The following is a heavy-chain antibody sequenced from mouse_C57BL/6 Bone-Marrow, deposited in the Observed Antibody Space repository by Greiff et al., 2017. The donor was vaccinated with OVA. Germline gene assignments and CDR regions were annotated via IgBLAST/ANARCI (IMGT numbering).Heavy chain of an antibody. Sequence: VKVVESGAELVKPGASVKMSCKASGYTFTTYPIEWMKQNHGKSLEWIGNFHPYNDDTKYNEKFKGKATLTVEKSSSTVYLELSRLTSDDSAVYYCARHGSSYWFAYWGQGTLVTVSA. J-gene: IGHJ3*01. CDR1: GYTFTTYP. CDR3: ARHGSSYWFAY. CDR2: FHPYNDDT. D-gene: IGHD1-1*01. V-gene: IGHV1-47*01.